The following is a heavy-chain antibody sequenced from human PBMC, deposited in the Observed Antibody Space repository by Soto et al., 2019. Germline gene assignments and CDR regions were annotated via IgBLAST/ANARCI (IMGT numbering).Heavy chain of an antibody. CDR3: ARVRITIFGVVLYYYGMDV. D-gene: IGHD3-3*01. Sequence: SETLSLTCAVYGGSFSGYYWSWIRQPPGKGLEWIGEINHSGSTNYNPSLKSRVTISVDTSKNQFSLKLSSVTAADTAVYYCARVRITIFGVVLYYYGMDVWSQGTTVTVSS. V-gene: IGHV4-34*01. J-gene: IGHJ6*02. CDR1: GGSFSGYY. CDR2: INHSGST.